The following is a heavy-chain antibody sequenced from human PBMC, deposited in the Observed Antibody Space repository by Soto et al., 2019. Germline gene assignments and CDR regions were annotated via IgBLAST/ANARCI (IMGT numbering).Heavy chain of an antibody. D-gene: IGHD4-17*01. CDR1: GFTFSSYG. V-gene: IGHV3-30*18. CDR2: ISYDGSNK. J-gene: IGHJ6*02. Sequence: PGGSLRLSCAASGFTFSSYGMHWVRQAPGKGLEWVAVISYDGSNKYYADSVKGRFTISRDNSKNTLYLQMNSLRAEDTAVYYCAKDSHDYGDYTHYGMDVWGQGTTVTVSS. CDR3: AKDSHDYGDYTHYGMDV.